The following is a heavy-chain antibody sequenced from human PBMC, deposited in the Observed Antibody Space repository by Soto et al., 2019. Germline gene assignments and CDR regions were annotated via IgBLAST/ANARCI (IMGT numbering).Heavy chain of an antibody. V-gene: IGHV3-21*01. D-gene: IGHD2-2*01. J-gene: IGHJ6*03. CDR2: ISRSSSYI. Sequence: GGSLRLSCAASGFTFSSYSMNWVRQAPGKGLEWVSSISRSSSYIYYADSVKGRFTISRDNAKNSLYLQMNSLRAEDTAVYYCARVYSPGDIVVVPAAMSNYYYYYYMDVWGKGTTVTVSS. CDR3: ARVYSPGDIVVVPAAMSNYYYYYYMDV. CDR1: GFTFSSYS.